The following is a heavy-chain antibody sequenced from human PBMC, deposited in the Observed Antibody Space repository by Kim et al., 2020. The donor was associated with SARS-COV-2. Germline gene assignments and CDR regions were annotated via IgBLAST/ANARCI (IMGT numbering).Heavy chain of an antibody. V-gene: IGHV3-48*03. J-gene: IGHJ5*02. CDR2: ISSSASTI. D-gene: IGHD5-18*01. CDR1: GFTFSNYE. Sequence: GGSLRLSCAASGFTFSNYEMNWVRQAPGKGLEWVSYISSSASTIYYADSVKGRFTISRDNAKNSLYLQMNSLRAEDTALYYCARELHRGAKWFDPWGQGT. CDR3: ARELHRGAKWFDP.